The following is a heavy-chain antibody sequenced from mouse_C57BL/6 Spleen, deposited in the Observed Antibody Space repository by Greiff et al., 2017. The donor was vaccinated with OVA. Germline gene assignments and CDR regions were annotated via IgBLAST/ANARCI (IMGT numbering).Heavy chain of an antibody. J-gene: IGHJ2*01. CDR1: GYTFTTYP. Sequence: QVQLQQSGAELVKPGASVKMSCKASGYTFTTYPLEWMKQNHGKSLEWIGNFHPYNDDTKYNEKFKGKATLNVEKSSSTVYLELSRLTSDDSAVYYCARKGDYDGVFDYWGQGTTLTVSS. V-gene: IGHV1-47*01. CDR3: ARKGDYDGVFDY. CDR2: FHPYNDDT. D-gene: IGHD2-4*01.